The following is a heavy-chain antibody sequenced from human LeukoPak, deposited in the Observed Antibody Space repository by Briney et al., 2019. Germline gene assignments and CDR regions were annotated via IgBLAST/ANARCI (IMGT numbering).Heavy chain of an antibody. D-gene: IGHD6-13*01. CDR3: ARQGSSSWHQFDY. Sequence: SETLSLTCTVSGASISSGEYYWSWIRQPAGKGLEWIGRIYTSGSTNYNPSLKSRVIISVDTSKNQFSLKLSSVSAADTAVYYCARQGSSSWHQFDYWGQGTLVTVSS. CDR1: GASISSGEYY. V-gene: IGHV4-61*02. J-gene: IGHJ4*02. CDR2: IYTSGST.